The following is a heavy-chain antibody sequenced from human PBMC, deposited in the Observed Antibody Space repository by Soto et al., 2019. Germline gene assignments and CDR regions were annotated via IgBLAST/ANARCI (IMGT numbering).Heavy chain of an antibody. CDR1: GFTFRSYG. Sequence: QVQLVESGGGVVQPGRSLRLSCAASGFTFRSYGMHWVRQAPGKGLEWVAVISYDGSKKYYADSVKGRFTISRDNSKDTLYLQMNSLRAEDTAVYYCAKDRVLGSSCCLYYYYYVMDVWGQGTTVTVSS. D-gene: IGHD6-13*01. J-gene: IGHJ6*02. CDR3: AKDRVLGSSCCLYYYYYVMDV. V-gene: IGHV3-30*18. CDR2: ISYDGSKK.